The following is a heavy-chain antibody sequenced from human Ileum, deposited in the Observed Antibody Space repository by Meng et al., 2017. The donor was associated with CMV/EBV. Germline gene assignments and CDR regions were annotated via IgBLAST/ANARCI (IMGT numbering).Heavy chain of an antibody. Sequence: VQVRESGTELVKSSVTMSLTCTVSGESMRSYCWGWIRQTPGKGLEWIGYMCYNGDTNYNPSLKSRVTISGDTAKNQFSLKLSSVTAADTAVYYCALRGSAAGTFQYWGQGTLVTVSS. CDR1: GESMRSYC. CDR3: ALRGSAAGTFQY. V-gene: IGHV4-59*01. J-gene: IGHJ1*01. CDR2: MCYNGDT. D-gene: IGHD6-13*01.